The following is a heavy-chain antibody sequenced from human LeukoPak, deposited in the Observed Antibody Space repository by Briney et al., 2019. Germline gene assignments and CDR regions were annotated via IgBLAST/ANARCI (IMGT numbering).Heavy chain of an antibody. Sequence: GGSLRLSCAAYGFTFSSYGTDWVRQPQSKGLEWVAVIWYDGSNKYYADSVKGRFTISRDNAKNSLYLQMNSLRAEDTAVYYCARANSWDYWGQGTLVTVSS. CDR1: GFTFSSYG. V-gene: IGHV3-33*01. D-gene: IGHD4-23*01. CDR2: IWYDGSNK. CDR3: ARANSWDY. J-gene: IGHJ4*02.